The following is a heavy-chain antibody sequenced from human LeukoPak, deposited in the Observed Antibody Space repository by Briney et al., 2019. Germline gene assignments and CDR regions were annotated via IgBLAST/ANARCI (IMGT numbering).Heavy chain of an antibody. J-gene: IGHJ4*02. CDR2: IYTSGST. V-gene: IGHV4-61*02. CDR3: ARAGIAAAPGAY. CDR1: GGSISSGSYY. Sequence: SETLSLTCTVSGGSISSGSYYWSWIRQPAGKGLEWIGRIYTSGSTNYNPSLKSRVTISVDTSKNQFSLKLSSVTAADTAVYYCARAGIAAAPGAYWGQGTLVTVSS. D-gene: IGHD6-13*01.